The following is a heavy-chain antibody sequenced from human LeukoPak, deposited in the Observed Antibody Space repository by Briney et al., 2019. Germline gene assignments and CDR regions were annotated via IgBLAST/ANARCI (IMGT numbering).Heavy chain of an antibody. CDR2: IYYSGST. J-gene: IGHJ5*02. CDR1: GGSISSGSYY. Sequence: PSQTLSLTCTVSGGSISSGSYYWSWIRQPPGKGLEWIGYIYYSGSTNYNPSLKSRVTISVDTSKNQFSLKLSSVTAADTAVYYCASHSSYSSQFDPWGQGTLVTVSS. CDR3: ASHSSYSSQFDP. D-gene: IGHD6-19*01. V-gene: IGHV4-61*01.